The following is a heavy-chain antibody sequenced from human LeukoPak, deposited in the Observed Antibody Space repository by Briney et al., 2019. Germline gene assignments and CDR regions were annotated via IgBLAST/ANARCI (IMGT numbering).Heavy chain of an antibody. D-gene: IGHD1-26*01. Sequence: PGGSLRLSCAASGFTFSSYAMHWVRQAPGKGLEWVAVISYDGSNKYYADSVKGRFTISRDNSKNTLYLQMNSLGAEDTAVYYCARDKSSGSYPLYYFDYWGQGTLVTVSS. CDR2: ISYDGSNK. CDR1: GFTFSSYA. J-gene: IGHJ4*02. CDR3: ARDKSSGSYPLYYFDY. V-gene: IGHV3-30-3*01.